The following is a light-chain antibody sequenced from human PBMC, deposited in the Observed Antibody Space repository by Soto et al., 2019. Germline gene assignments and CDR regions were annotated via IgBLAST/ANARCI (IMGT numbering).Light chain of an antibody. CDR3: QQYAASPWT. J-gene: IGKJ1*01. Sequence: EIVLTQSPGTLSLSPGEGATLSCRASQSVSTTYFAWYQQKPVQAPRLVMYGASSRAAGIPDRFSGSGSGTDFTLTISRLQPEDFAVYYCQQYAASPWTFGQGTRV. CDR1: QSVSTTY. V-gene: IGKV3-20*01. CDR2: GAS.